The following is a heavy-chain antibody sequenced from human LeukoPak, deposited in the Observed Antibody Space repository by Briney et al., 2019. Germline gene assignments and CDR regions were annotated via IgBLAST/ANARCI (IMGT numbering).Heavy chain of an antibody. J-gene: IGHJ5*02. CDR1: GDSVSSTSAA. V-gene: IGHV6-1*01. CDR2: TYYRSKWYN. D-gene: IGHD5-12*01. Sequence: SQTLSLTCAISGDSVSSTSAAWNWIRQSPSRGLEWLGRTYYRSKWYNDYAVSVKSRITINPDTSKNQFSLQLNSVTPEDTAVYYSARERPQYSGFEATVNWFDPWGQGTLVTVSS. CDR3: ARERPQYSGFEATVNWFDP.